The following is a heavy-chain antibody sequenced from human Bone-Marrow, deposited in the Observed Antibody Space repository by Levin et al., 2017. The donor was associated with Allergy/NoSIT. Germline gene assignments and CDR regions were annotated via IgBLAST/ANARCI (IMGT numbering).Heavy chain of an antibody. CDR1: GYSISSEYD. CDR2: IYHSGST. V-gene: IGHV4-38-2*01. Sequence: SETLSLTCAVSGYSISSEYDWGWIRQPPGEGLEWIGNIYHSGSTYYNPSLKSRVTISVETSKNQFSLKVTSVTAADTAVYYCARTLGYCSGDSCYFYFDYWGRGTLVTVSS. D-gene: IGHD2-15*01. CDR3: ARTLGYCSGDSCYFYFDY. J-gene: IGHJ4*02.